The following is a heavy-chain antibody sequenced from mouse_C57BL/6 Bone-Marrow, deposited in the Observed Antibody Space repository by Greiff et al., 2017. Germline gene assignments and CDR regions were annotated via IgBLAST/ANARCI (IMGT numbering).Heavy chain of an antibody. D-gene: IGHD1-1*01. Sequence: QVQLQQPGAELVRPGTSVKLSCKASGYTFTSYWMHWVKQRPGQGLEWIGVIDPSDSYTNYNQKFKGKATLTVDTSSSTAYMQLSSLTSEDSAVYYCARGYYGSNYFDYWGQGTTLTVSS. V-gene: IGHV1-59*01. CDR3: ARGYYGSNYFDY. CDR2: IDPSDSYT. J-gene: IGHJ2*01. CDR1: GYTFTSYW.